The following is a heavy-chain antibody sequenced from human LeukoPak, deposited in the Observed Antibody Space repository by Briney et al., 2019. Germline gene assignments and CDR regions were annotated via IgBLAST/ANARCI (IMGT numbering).Heavy chain of an antibody. CDR2: IYTSGST. D-gene: IGHD3-3*01. V-gene: IGHV4-61*02. J-gene: IGHJ5*02. Sequence: QPSQTLSLTCTVSGVSISSGSYYWSWIRQPAGKGLEWIGRIYTSGSTNYNPSLKSRVTISVDTSKNQFSLKLSSVTAADTAVYYCARSHSIFGVSMVTNWFDPWGQGTLVTVSS. CDR1: GVSISSGSYY. CDR3: ARSHSIFGVSMVTNWFDP.